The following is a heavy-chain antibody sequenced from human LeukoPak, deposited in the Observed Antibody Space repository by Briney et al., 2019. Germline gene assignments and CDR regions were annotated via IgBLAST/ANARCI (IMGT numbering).Heavy chain of an antibody. Sequence: GGSLRPSCAASGFTFNSYNMNWVRQAPGKGLEWVSYISSSSSTIYYADSVKGRFTISRDSAKTSLFLQMNSLRDEDTAVYYCARAYSSSSGRDAFDSWGLGTLVTVSS. CDR1: GFTFNSYN. D-gene: IGHD6-6*01. V-gene: IGHV3-48*02. J-gene: IGHJ3*02. CDR2: ISSSSSTI. CDR3: ARAYSSSSGRDAFDS.